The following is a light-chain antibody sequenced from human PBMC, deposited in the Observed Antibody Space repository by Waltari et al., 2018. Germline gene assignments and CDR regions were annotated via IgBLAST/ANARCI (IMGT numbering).Light chain of an antibody. CDR2: EVS. J-gene: IGLJ1*01. CDR1: DSDVGAYDF. CDR3: SSYTTSSAPGV. Sequence: QPASVSGSPGQSITISCPGTDSDVGAYDFVSWYQQHPGKAPHLIIYEVSNRPSGISNRFSASKSGNTASLTISGLQAEDEADYYCSSYTTSSAPGVFGTGTRVTVL. V-gene: IGLV2-14*01.